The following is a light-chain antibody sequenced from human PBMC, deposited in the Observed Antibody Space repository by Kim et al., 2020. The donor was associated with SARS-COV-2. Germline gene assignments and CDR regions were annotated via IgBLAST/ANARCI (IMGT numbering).Light chain of an antibody. CDR1: QGINSA. CDR2: DAS. J-gene: IGKJ5*01. V-gene: IGKV1-13*02. CDR3: QQFHSYPHT. Sequence: AIQLTQSPSSLSASVGDRVTISCRASQGINSALGWYLQKPGKPPRLLIYDASSLKNGVPSRFSGSGSGTDFTLTINSLQSEDFATYFCQQFHSYPHTFRQGTRLEIK.